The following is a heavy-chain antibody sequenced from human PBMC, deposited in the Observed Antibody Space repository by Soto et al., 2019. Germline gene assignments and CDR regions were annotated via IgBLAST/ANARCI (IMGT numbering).Heavy chain of an antibody. CDR2: ISYSGST. CDR1: GDSMTTVGYY. CDR3: TRGDY. V-gene: IGHV4-31*03. J-gene: IGHJ4*02. Sequence: QVQLQESGPGLVKPSQTLSLTCTVSGDSMTTVGYYWTWIRQHPGQGLEWIGFISYSGSTYYSSSLQVRVAISADTSKNQFSLKLNSVTAADTAVYYCTRGDYWGQGTLVTVSS.